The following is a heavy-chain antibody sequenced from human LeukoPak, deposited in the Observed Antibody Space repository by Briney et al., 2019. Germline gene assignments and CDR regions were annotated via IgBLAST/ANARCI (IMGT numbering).Heavy chain of an antibody. V-gene: IGHV4-39*07. Sequence: SETLSLTCTVSGGSISSSSYYWGWIRQPPGKGLEWIGSIYYSGSTYYNPSLKSRVTISVDTSKNQFSLKLSSVTAADTAVYYCARSNPGYSSSWVYYFDYWGQGTLVTVSS. CDR2: IYYSGST. J-gene: IGHJ4*02. CDR1: GGSISSSSYY. D-gene: IGHD6-13*01. CDR3: ARSNPGYSSSWVYYFDY.